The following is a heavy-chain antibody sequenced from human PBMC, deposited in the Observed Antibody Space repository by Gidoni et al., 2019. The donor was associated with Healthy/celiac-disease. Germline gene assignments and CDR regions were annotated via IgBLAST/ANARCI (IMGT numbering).Heavy chain of an antibody. J-gene: IGHJ4*02. CDR2: ISGSGGST. CDR1: GFPLCSYA. CDR3: AIHYDFWSGYSPPFDY. V-gene: IGHV3-23*01. D-gene: IGHD3-3*01. Sequence: VQLLESGGGLVQPGGSLRLSCAASGFPLCSYAMCWVRQAPGKGLEWVSAISGSGGSTYYADSVKGRFTISRDNSKNTLYLQMNSLRAEDTAVYYCAIHYDFWSGYSPPFDYWGQGTLVTVSS.